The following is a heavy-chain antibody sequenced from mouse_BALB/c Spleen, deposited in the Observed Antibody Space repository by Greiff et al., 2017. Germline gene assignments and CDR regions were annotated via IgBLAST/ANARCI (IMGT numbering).Heavy chain of an antibody. CDR3: ARAEDYGSSFAY. D-gene: IGHD1-1*01. CDR1: GFTFSSYA. V-gene: IGHV5-6-5*01. J-gene: IGHJ3*01. CDR2: ISSGGST. Sequence: EVQRVESGGGLVKPGGSLKLSCAASGFTFSSYAMSWVRQTPEKRLEWVASISSGGSTYYPDSVKGRFTISRDNARNILYLQMSSLRSEDTAMYYCARAEDYGSSFAYWGQGTLVTVSA.